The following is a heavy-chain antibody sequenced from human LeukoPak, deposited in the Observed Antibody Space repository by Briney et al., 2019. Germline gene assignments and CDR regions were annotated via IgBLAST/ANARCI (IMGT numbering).Heavy chain of an antibody. CDR2: INHSGRT. CDR1: GGSFSGYY. J-gene: IGHJ4*02. Sequence: SETLSLTCAVYGGSFSGYYWSCIRQPPGKGLEWIGEINHSGRTHYHPSLKSRVTISVDTSKNQFSLKLSSVTAADTAVYFCARGPPTDYYDSSGFYYVFDYWGQGTLVTVSS. D-gene: IGHD3-22*01. CDR3: ARGPPTDYYDSSGFYYVFDY. V-gene: IGHV4-34*01.